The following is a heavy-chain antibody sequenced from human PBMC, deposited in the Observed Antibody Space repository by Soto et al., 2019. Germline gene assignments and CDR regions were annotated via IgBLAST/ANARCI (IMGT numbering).Heavy chain of an antibody. CDR1: GFTFSTNA. CDR3: AKQFSGWSYYFDY. D-gene: IGHD6-19*01. V-gene: IGHV3-30-3*02. Sequence: QVQLVESGGGVVQPGRSLRLPCAASGFTFSTNAMHWVRQAPGKGLEWVAVISYDGSTRYYADSMKGRFTISRDNSKNPLYLQMNNLRAEDTAVYYCAKQFSGWSYYFDYWGQGTLVTVSS. J-gene: IGHJ4*02. CDR2: ISYDGSTR.